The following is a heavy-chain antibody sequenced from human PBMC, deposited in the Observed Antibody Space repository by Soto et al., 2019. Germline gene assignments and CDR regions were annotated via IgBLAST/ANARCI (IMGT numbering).Heavy chain of an antibody. CDR3: AREDLVRDYYYGMDV. V-gene: IGHV1-46*01. J-gene: IGHJ6*02. D-gene: IGHD6-13*01. CDR2: INPSGGST. CDR1: VYTFTSYY. Sequence: ASVKVSCNASVYTFTSYYMHWVRQAPGQGLEWMGIINPSGGSTSYAQKFQGRVTMTRDTSTSTVYMELSSLRSEDTAVYYCAREDLVRDYYYGMDVWGQGTTVTVSS.